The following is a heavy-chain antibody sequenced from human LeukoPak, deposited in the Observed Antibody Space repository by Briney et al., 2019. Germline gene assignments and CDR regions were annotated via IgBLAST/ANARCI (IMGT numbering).Heavy chain of an antibody. Sequence: SETLSLTCTVSGGSISSYYWSWIRQPPGKGLEWIGYIYYSGSTNYNPSLKSRVTISVDTSKNQFSLKLSSVTAADTAVYYCAREYCSGGSCYVDYWGQGTLVTVSS. CDR3: AREYCSGGSCYVDY. V-gene: IGHV4-59*01. CDR1: GGSISSYY. CDR2: IYYSGST. D-gene: IGHD2-15*01. J-gene: IGHJ4*02.